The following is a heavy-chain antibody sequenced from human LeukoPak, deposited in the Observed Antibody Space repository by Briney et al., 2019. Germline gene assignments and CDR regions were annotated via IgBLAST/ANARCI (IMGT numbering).Heavy chain of an antibody. CDR2: IYYSGST. CDR3: ARGGDYDILTGYYKGPYYYMDV. CDR1: GGSISNYY. D-gene: IGHD3-9*01. V-gene: IGHV4-59*01. J-gene: IGHJ6*03. Sequence: PSETLSLTCTVSGGSISNYYWSWIRQPPGKGLEWIAYIYYSGSTNYNPSLKSRVTISVDTSKNQFSLKLSSVTAADTAVYYCARGGDYDILTGYYKGPYYYMDVWGKGTTVTVSS.